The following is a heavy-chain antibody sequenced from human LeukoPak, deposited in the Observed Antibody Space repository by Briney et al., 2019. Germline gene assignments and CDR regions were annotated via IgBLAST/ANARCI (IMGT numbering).Heavy chain of an antibody. J-gene: IGHJ4*02. Sequence: GGSLRLSCAASGFTFSSYWMHWVRQAPGKGPVWVSSMNSDGSSTTYADSVKGRFTISRDNAKNTLYLQINSLRVEDTAVYYCARGSKYSSSWYVDYWGQGTLVTVSS. CDR2: MNSDGSST. CDR3: ARGSKYSSSWYVDY. D-gene: IGHD6-13*01. V-gene: IGHV3-74*01. CDR1: GFTFSSYW.